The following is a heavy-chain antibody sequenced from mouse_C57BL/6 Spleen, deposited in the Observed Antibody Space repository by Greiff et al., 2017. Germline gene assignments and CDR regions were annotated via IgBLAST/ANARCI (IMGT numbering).Heavy chain of an antibody. D-gene: IGHD1-1*01. CDR2: IWSGGST. CDR3: ASPYYYGSSPLAY. Sequence: QVQLQQSGPGLVQPSQSLSITCTVSGFSLTSYGVHWVRQSPGKGLEWLGVIWSGGSTDYNAAFISRLSISKDNSKSQVFFKMNSLQADDTAIYYCASPYYYGSSPLAYWGQGTLVTVSA. V-gene: IGHV2-2*01. J-gene: IGHJ3*01. CDR1: GFSLTSYG.